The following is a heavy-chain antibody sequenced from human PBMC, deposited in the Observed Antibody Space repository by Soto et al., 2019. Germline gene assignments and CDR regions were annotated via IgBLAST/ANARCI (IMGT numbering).Heavy chain of an antibody. CDR1: GASIITDNW. CDR2: IYHSGNT. V-gene: IGHV4-4*02. Sequence: QVQLQESGPGLVKPSGTLSLTCALSGASIITDNWWSWVRQPPGKEMEWIGEIYHSGNTNFNTSVKSRVTISVDTSTNQFSLTVSSVTAADTAIYYCARASASSKLRGVVINWGQGTMVTVSS. J-gene: IGHJ4*02. D-gene: IGHD3-10*01. CDR3: ARASASSKLRGVVIN.